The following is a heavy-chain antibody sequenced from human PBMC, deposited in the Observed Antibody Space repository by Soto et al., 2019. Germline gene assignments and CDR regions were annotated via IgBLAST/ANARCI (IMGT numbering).Heavy chain of an antibody. D-gene: IGHD6-13*01. V-gene: IGHV4-59*12. Sequence: SETLSLTCTVSGGSISSYYWSWIRQPPGKGLEWIGNIYYSGSTKYNPSLKSRVTISVDASKNQFSLRLSSVTAADTAVYYCANRLSLESSSWLKNWFDPLGQGTLVTVS. CDR2: IYYSGST. J-gene: IGHJ5*02. CDR1: GGSISSYY. CDR3: ANRLSLESSSWLKNWFDP.